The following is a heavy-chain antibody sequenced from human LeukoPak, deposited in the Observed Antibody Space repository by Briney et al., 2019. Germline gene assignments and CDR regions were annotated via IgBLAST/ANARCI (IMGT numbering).Heavy chain of an antibody. J-gene: IGHJ6*02. Sequence: GRSLRLSCTASGFTFGDYAMSWVRQAPGKGLEWVGFIRSKAYGGTTEYAASVKGRFTISRDDSKSIAYLQMNSLKTEDTAVYYCRGDSSGYYSDYGMDVWGQGTTVTVSS. D-gene: IGHD3-22*01. CDR1: GFTFGDYA. CDR3: RGDSSGYYSDYGMDV. CDR2: IRSKAYGGTT. V-gene: IGHV3-49*04.